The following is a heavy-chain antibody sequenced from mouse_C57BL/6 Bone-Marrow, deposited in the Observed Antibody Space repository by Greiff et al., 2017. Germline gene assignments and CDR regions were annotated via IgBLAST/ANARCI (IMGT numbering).Heavy chain of an antibody. V-gene: IGHV7-1*01. Sequence: EVQVVESGGGLVQSGRSLRLSCATSGFTFSDFYMEWVRQAPGKGLEWIAASRNKANDYTTEYSASVKGRFIVSRDTSQRTLYLPMNPLRAVDTASYYCASARYGSPFDVWGTGTLVTGSA. D-gene: IGHD1-1*01. CDR3: ASARYGSPFDV. CDR2: SRNKANDYTT. J-gene: IGHJ3*01. CDR1: GFTFSDFY.